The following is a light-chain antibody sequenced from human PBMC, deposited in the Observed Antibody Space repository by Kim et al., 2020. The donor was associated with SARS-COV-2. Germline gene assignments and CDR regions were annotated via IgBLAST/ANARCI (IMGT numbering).Light chain of an antibody. CDR1: QSVSSNY. V-gene: IGKV3-20*01. J-gene: IGKJ4*01. CDR2: GAS. Sequence: PGERATRSCRASQSVSSNYLAWYQQKPGQAPRLLIYGASSRATGIPDRFSGSGSGTDFTLTISRLEPEDFAVYYCQQYGSSPKLTFGGGTKVDIK. CDR3: QQYGSSPKLT.